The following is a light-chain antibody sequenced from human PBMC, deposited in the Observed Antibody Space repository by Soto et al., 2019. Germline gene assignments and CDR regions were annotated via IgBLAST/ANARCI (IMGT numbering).Light chain of an antibody. J-gene: IGKJ1*01. V-gene: IGKV1-5*03. CDR1: QSISIW. CDR3: QQYNGFPWT. CDR2: KAS. Sequence: DIQMTQSPSTLSASVGDRVTITCRASQSISIWLAWYQQKPGKAPNLLIYKASSLGTGVPSRFSGSGPGTEFTLTISSLQPDDFATYYCQQYNGFPWTFGQGTKVEIK.